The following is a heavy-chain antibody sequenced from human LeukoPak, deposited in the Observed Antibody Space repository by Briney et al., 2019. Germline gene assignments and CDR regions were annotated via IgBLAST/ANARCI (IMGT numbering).Heavy chain of an antibody. CDR1: GGSISSGDYY. CDR3: ARGVSGRSGYYFAS. D-gene: IGHD6-25*01. V-gene: IGHV4-30-4*01. Sequence: SQTLSLTCTVSGGSISSGDYYWNWIRQPPGKGLEWMGYIYYIGSTYYNPSLKSRLTISVDTSKTQFSLRVNSATAADTAVYYCARGVSGRSGYYFASWGQGTLVTVSS. J-gene: IGHJ4*02. CDR2: IYYIGST.